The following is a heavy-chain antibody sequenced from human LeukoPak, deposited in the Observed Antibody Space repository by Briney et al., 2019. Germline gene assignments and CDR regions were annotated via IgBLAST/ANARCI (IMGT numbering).Heavy chain of an antibody. D-gene: IGHD3-3*02. CDR3: ATGALPIGFFEVVRPGNYVSNYLVV. Sequence: GGSLRLYCYASGFTFSSYPMHWLRQAPGKGLEWLTLISPGGNNQEYAVSVKGRFTISRDNSKNTLYLQMTSPTTEDTALYYCATGALPIGFFEVVRPGNYVSNYLVVWGKGTMVVVSS. CDR1: GFTFSSYP. CDR2: ISPGGNNQ. J-gene: IGHJ6*03. V-gene: IGHV3-30*04.